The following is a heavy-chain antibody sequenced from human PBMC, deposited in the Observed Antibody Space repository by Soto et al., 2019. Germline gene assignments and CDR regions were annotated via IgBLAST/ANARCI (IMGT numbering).Heavy chain of an antibody. CDR1: GFTVSSNY. J-gene: IGHJ3*02. CDR2: IYSGGST. V-gene: IGHV3-66*01. Sequence: GGSLRLSCAASGFTVSSNYMSWVRQAPGKGLEWVSVIYSGGSTYYADSVKGRFTISRDNSKNTLYLQMNSLRAEDTAVYYCARGDDVVVVAALDADAFDIWGQGTMVTVSS. CDR3: ARGDDVVVVAALDADAFDI. D-gene: IGHD2-15*01.